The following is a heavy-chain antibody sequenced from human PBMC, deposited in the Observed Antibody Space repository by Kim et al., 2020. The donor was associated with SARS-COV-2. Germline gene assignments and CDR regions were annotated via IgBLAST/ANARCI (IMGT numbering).Heavy chain of an antibody. V-gene: IGHV4-34*01. CDR2: INHSGST. CDR1: GGSFSGYY. J-gene: IGHJ4*02. Sequence: SETLSLTCAVYGGSFSGYYWSWIRQPPGKGLEWIGEINHSGSTNYNPSLKSRVTISVETSKNQFSLKLSSVTAADTAVYYCARVYYYGSGSYYKNPFDYWGQGTLVTVSS. D-gene: IGHD3-10*01. CDR3: ARVYYYGSGSYYKNPFDY.